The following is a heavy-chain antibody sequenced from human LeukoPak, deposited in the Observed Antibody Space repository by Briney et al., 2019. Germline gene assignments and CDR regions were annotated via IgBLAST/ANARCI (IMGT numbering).Heavy chain of an antibody. J-gene: IGHJ4*02. D-gene: IGHD3-22*01. CDR3: ARSGITMIVVVPDDY. CDR2: ISAYNGNT. Sequence: ASVKVSCKASGGTFRGYSISWVRQAPGQGLEWMGWISAYNGNTNYAQKLQGRVTMTTDTSTSTAYMELRSLRSDDTAVYYCARSGITMIVVVPDDYWGQGTLVTVSS. V-gene: IGHV1-18*01. CDR1: GGTFRGYS.